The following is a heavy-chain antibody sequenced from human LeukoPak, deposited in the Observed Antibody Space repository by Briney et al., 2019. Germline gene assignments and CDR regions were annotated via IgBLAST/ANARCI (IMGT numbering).Heavy chain of an antibody. CDR3: ARETSLVGYSGGLGFNY. CDR2: VYYSGST. V-gene: IGHV4-38-2*02. D-gene: IGHD6-19*01. CDR1: GYSISSGYY. J-gene: IGHJ4*02. Sequence: SETLSLTCTVSGYSISSGYYWGWIRQPPGMGLEWIGSVYYSGSTYYNPSLESRVTISIDTSKNQFSLRLSSMTAADTAMYYCARETSLVGYSGGLGFNYWGQGILVTVSS.